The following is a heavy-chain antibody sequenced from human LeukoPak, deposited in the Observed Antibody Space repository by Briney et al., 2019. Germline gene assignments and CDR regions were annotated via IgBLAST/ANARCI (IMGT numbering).Heavy chain of an antibody. D-gene: IGHD6-6*01. V-gene: IGHV4-34*01. CDR3: AREAVAARPDY. Sequence: SETLSLTCAVYGGSFSGYYWSWIRQPPGKGLEWIGEINHSGSTNYNPSLKSRVTISVDTSKNQFSLKLSSVTAADTAVYYCAREAVAARPDYWGQGTLVTVSS. CDR1: GGSFSGYY. J-gene: IGHJ4*02. CDR2: INHSGST.